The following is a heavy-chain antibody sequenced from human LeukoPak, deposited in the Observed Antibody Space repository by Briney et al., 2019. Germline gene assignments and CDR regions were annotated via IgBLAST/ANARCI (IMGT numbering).Heavy chain of an antibody. Sequence: PGGSLKVSCAASGFTFSTYAMHWVRQAPGKGLEWVAVIWYDGIDKYYAHSVKGRFTISRDNSKNTLYLQMNSLRAEDTAVYYCARDGRDGYNNPWFDPWGQETVVTLFS. V-gene: IGHV3-33*01. CDR2: IWYDGIDK. J-gene: IGHJ5*02. D-gene: IGHD5-24*01. CDR3: ARDGRDGYNNPWFDP. CDR1: GFTFSTYA.